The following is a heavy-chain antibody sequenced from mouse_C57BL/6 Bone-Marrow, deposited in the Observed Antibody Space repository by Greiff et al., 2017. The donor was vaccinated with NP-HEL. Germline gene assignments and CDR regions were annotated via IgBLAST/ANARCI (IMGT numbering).Heavy chain of an antibody. CDR1: GFNIKNTY. CDR2: IDPANGNT. CDR3: ATDSSGSHYYAMDY. J-gene: IGHJ4*01. Sequence: VQLQQSVAELVRPGASVKLSCTASGFNIKNTYMHWVKQRPEQGLEWIGRIDPANGNTKYAPKFQGKATITAATSSNTAYLQRSSLTSEDTAIYYCATDSSGSHYYAMDYWGQGTSVTVSS. V-gene: IGHV14-3*01. D-gene: IGHD3-2*02.